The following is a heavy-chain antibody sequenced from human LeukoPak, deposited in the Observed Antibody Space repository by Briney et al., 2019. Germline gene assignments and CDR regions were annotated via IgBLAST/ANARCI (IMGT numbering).Heavy chain of an antibody. D-gene: IGHD6-19*01. J-gene: IGHJ3*02. CDR3: AREPGIAVAGTGSAFDI. CDR1: GGTFSSYA. V-gene: IGHV1-69*06. CDR2: IIPIFGTA. Sequence: SVKVSCKASGGTFSSYAISWVRQAPGQGLEWMGGIIPIFGTANYAQKFQGRVTITADKSTSTAYMELSSLRSEDTAVYYCAREPGIAVAGTGSAFDIWGQGTMVTVSS.